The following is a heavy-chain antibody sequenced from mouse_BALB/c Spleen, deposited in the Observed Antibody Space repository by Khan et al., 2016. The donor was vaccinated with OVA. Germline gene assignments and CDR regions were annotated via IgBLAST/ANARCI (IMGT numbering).Heavy chain of an antibody. V-gene: IGHV1-7*01. CDR1: GYTFTSYW. CDR3: VNHGSSSAWFTY. J-gene: IGHJ3*01. Sequence: QVQLQQSGAELAKPGASVKMSCKASGYTFTSYWMHWVKQRPGQGLEWIGYIDPSTDYTEYNQKFRDKATLTVDKSSTTVYMHLTSLTSEDSAVYYCVNHGSSSAWFTYWGQGTLVTVSA. D-gene: IGHD1-1*01. CDR2: IDPSTDYT.